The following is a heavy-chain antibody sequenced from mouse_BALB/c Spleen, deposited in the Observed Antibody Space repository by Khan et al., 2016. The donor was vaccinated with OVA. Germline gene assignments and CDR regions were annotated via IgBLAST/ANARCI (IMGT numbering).Heavy chain of an antibody. J-gene: IGHJ3*01. Sequence: QVQLKESGPGLVQPSQSLFITCTVSDFSLTNYGVHWVRQSPGQGLEWLGVIWSGGSTDYNVAFISRLSITKDNSKSQVFFKMNSLQVDDTAIYYCARRDYGSSYGFAYWGQGTLVTVSA. CDR1: DFSLTNYG. V-gene: IGHV2-4*02. CDR3: ARRDYGSSYGFAY. CDR2: IWSGGST. D-gene: IGHD1-1*01.